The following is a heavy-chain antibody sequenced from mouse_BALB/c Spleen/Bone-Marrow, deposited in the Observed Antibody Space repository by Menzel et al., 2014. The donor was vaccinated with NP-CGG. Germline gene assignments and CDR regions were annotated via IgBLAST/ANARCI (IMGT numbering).Heavy chain of an antibody. CDR2: ISYSGNT. Sequence: VQLKQSGPSLVKPSQTLSLTCSVTGDSIXSGYWNWIRKFPGNKLEYMEYISYSGNTYYNPSLKSRISITRDTSKNQYYLQLNSVTTEDTATYYCATYDGYCFDYWGQGTTLTVSS. CDR3: ATYDGYCFDY. J-gene: IGHJ2*01. D-gene: IGHD2-3*01. V-gene: IGHV3-8*02. CDR1: GDSIXSGY.